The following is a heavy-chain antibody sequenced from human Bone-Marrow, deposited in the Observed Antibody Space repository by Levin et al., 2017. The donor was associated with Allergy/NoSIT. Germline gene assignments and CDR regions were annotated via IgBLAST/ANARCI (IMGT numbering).Heavy chain of an antibody. J-gene: IGHJ6*02. CDR2: ISGSVGST. V-gene: IGHV3-23*01. CDR3: TRHDYGSYGGIYYFGMDV. CDR1: GFTFNNYV. D-gene: IGHD4-17*01. Sequence: GESLKISCTASGFTFNNYVVSWVRQAPGRGLEWVSYISGSVGSTDYADSVKGRFTISRDSSKNTLYLDMNTLRAEDTAIYYCTRHDYGSYGGIYYFGMDVWGQGTTVIVSS.